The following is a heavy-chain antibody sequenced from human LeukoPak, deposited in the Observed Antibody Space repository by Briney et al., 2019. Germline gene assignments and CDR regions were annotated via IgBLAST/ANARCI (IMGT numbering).Heavy chain of an antibody. D-gene: IGHD5-24*01. CDR1: GFTSSSYG. CDR3: AKMARGLDDAFDI. V-gene: IGHV3-23*01. J-gene: IGHJ3*02. CDR2: ISGSGGST. Sequence: GGSLRLSCAASGFTSSSYGMSWVRQAPGKGLEWVSAISGSGGSTYYADSVKGRFTISRDNSKNTLYLQMNSLRAEDTAVYYCAKMARGLDDAFDIWGQGTMVTVSS.